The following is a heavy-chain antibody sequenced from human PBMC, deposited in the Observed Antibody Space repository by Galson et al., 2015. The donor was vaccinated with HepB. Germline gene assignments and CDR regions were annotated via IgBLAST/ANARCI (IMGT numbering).Heavy chain of an antibody. V-gene: IGHV1-69*04. Sequence: SVKVSCKVSGGILTTYAINWVRQAPGQGLEWMGRIIPILDATSYAQRLRGRITITVDKSTNTAYMELRSLRFEDTGLYYCASHEAESLYNGMDVWGQGTSVTVS. J-gene: IGHJ6*02. D-gene: IGHD3-10*01. CDR1: GGILTTYA. CDR2: IIPILDAT. CDR3: ASHEAESLYNGMDV.